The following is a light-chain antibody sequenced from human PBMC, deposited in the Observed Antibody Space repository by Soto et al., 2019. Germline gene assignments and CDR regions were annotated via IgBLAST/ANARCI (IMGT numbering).Light chain of an antibody. V-gene: IGKV1-39*01. CDR1: QTIGTY. Sequence: IEVTQSPSSLAASLGDRVTITCRASQTIGTYVNWYRQKSGAAPELLIYDASTLQSGVPSRFRGGASGTDFTLTISSLQLDDFETYSCQQSYNTPLTLGQGTKVDIK. CDR3: QQSYNTPLT. CDR2: DAS. J-gene: IGKJ1*01.